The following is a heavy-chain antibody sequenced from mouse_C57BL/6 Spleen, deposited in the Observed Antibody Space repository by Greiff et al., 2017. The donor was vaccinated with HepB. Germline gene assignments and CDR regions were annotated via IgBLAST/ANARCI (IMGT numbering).Heavy chain of an antibody. Sequence: EVKLVESEGGLVQPGRSMKLSCTASGFTFSDYYMAWVRQVPEKGLEWVANINYDGSSTYYLDSLKSRFIISRDNAKNILYLQMSSLKSEDTATYYCARGGGSTMVTYYAMDYWGQGTSVTVSS. V-gene: IGHV5-16*01. CDR2: INYDGSST. CDR3: ARGGGSTMVTYYAMDY. D-gene: IGHD2-2*01. CDR1: GFTFSDYY. J-gene: IGHJ4*01.